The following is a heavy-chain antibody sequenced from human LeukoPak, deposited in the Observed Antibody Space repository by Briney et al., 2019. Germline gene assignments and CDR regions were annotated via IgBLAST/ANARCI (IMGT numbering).Heavy chain of an antibody. V-gene: IGHV3-21*01. CDR3: ARADRLGAALLASFDY. J-gene: IGHJ4*02. CDR2: ISSGSSYI. CDR1: GFTFSSYS. Sequence: PGGSLRLSCAASGFTFSSYSMNWVRQAPGKGLEWVSSISSGSSYIYYADSVKGRFTISRDNAKNSLYLQMNSLRAEDTAVYYCARADRLGAALLASFDYWGQGTLVTVSS. D-gene: IGHD3-16*01.